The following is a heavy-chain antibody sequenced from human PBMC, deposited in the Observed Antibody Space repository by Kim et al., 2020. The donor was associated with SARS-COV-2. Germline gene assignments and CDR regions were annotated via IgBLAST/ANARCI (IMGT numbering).Heavy chain of an antibody. D-gene: IGHD6-6*01. CDR3: AHSARYSSSTFDY. V-gene: IGHV1-24*01. Sequence: AQKYQCRGTMTEDTSTETAYMELSSLRSEDTAVYYCAHSARYSSSTFDYWGQGTLVTVSS. J-gene: IGHJ4*02.